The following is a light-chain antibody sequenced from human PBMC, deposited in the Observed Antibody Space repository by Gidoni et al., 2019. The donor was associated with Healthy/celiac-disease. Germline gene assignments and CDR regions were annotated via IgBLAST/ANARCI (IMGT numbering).Light chain of an antibody. CDR1: QSVSSN. V-gene: IGKV3-15*01. J-gene: IGKJ4*01. CDR3: QQYNNWPLLT. Sequence: EIDMTQSPATLSVSPEERAALPCRASQSVSSNLAWYQQKPGQAPRLLIYGASARSTGIPARFSGSGSVTEFTLTISSLQSEDFAVYYCQQYNNWPLLTFGGXTKVEIK. CDR2: GAS.